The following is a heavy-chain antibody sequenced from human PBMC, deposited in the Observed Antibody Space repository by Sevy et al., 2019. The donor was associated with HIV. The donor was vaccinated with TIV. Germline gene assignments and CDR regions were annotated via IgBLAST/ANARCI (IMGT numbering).Heavy chain of an antibody. D-gene: IGHD2-2*01. V-gene: IGHV3-21*01. CDR1: GFTFSSFS. J-gene: IGHJ4*02. Sequence: GGSLRLSCAASGFTFSSFSMNWVRQAPGKGLEWVSSISSDSGYIYHADSLKGRFTISRDNAKNSLYLQMNRLRAEDTAVYYCVRDGGCSTTKCLLYFDYWGQGTLVTVSS. CDR3: VRDGGCSTTKCLLYFDY. CDR2: ISSDSGYI.